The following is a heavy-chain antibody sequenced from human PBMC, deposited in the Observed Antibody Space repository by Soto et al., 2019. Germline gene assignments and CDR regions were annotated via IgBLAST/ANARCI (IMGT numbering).Heavy chain of an antibody. J-gene: IGHJ6*02. CDR3: ATHGATTMARGAMKHYYYVMDV. V-gene: IGHV1-69*06. CDR1: GGIFSSFT. CDR2: IIPIFDTP. D-gene: IGHD3-10*01. Sequence: SVKVSCKASGGIFSSFTISWVRQAPGQGLEWLGGIIPIFDTPTYAQNFQGRVTITADKCTNTVYMELSSLRSEDTAVYYCATHGATTMARGAMKHYYYVMDVWGQGTTVTVSS.